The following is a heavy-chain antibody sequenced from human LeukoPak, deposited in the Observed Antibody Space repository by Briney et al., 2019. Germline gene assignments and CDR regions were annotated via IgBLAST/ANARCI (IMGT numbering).Heavy chain of an antibody. V-gene: IGHV4-39*01. Sequence: PSETLSLTCTVSAGSISSSSYYWGWIRQSPGKGLEWIGSIYYSGDTYYNPSLKSRVTISVDTSKNQFSLKLSSVTAADTAVYYCARAYFGVGNYYGSGSYYEYWGQGTLVTVSS. CDR1: AGSISSSSYY. CDR2: IYYSGDT. D-gene: IGHD3-10*01. CDR3: ARAYFGVGNYYGSGSYYEY. J-gene: IGHJ4*02.